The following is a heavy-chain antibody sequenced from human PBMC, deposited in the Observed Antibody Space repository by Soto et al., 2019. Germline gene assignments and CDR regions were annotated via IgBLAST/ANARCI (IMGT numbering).Heavy chain of an antibody. V-gene: IGHV1-18*01. CDR3: SRASYYDFWSGYYTWSYYYYGMDV. CDR2: ISAYNGNT. J-gene: IGHJ6*02. CDR1: GYTFTSYG. Sequence: ASVKVSCKASGYTFTSYGISWVRQAPGQGLEWMGWISAYNGNTNYAQKLQGRVTMTTDTSTSTAYMELRSLRSDDTAVYYCSRASYYDFWSGYYTWSYYYYGMDVWGQGTTVTVSS. D-gene: IGHD3-3*01.